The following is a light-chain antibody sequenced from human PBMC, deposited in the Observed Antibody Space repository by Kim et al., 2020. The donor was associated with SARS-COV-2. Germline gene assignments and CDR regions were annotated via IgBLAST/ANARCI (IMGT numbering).Light chain of an antibody. CDR3: QAWDSSTANVV. Sequence: PGQTDSITCSGDKLGDKYACWYHQKPGQSPVLVIYQDSKRPSGIPERFSGSNSGNTATLTISGTQAMDEADYYCQAWDSSTANVVFGGGTQLTVL. J-gene: IGLJ2*01. V-gene: IGLV3-1*01. CDR2: QDS. CDR1: KLGDKY.